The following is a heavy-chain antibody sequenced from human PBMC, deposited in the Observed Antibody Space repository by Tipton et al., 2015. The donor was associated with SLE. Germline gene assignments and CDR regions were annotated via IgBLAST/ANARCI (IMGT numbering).Heavy chain of an antibody. CDR2: TSPSGGMK. J-gene: IGHJ4*02. D-gene: IGHD3-3*01. V-gene: IGHV3-23*01. CDR3: ARGRSFGVLFDY. CDR1: GFTFSTYA. Sequence: GSLRLSCVASGFTFSTYAMSWVRQAPGKGLEWVSGTSPSGGMKFYADSVKGRFSISRDNSDNRLSLQMNSLRVDDTAVYYCARGRSFGVLFDYWGQGTLVTVSS.